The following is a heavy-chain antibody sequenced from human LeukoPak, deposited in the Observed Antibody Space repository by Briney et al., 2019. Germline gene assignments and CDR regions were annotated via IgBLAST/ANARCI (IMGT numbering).Heavy chain of an antibody. CDR2: ISWNSGSI. D-gene: IGHD3-22*01. CDR3: AKALNRVTLTGMTPGRGIDY. Sequence: GGSLRLSCAASGFTFDDYAMHWVRQAPGKGLEWVSGISWNSGSIGYADSVKGRFTISRDNAKNSLYLQMNSLRADDTAIYYCAKALNRVTLTGMTPGRGIDYWGQGVLVTVSS. CDR1: GFTFDDYA. V-gene: IGHV3-9*01. J-gene: IGHJ4*02.